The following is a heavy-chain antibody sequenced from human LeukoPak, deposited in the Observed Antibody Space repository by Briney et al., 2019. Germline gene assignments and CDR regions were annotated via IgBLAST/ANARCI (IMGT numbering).Heavy chain of an antibody. D-gene: IGHD6-19*01. V-gene: IGHV3-74*01. CDR3: ARVIAVRALNWFDP. Sequence: PGESLRLSCAASGFTFSSYWMHWVRQAPGKGLVWVSRINSDGSSTTYADSVKGRFTISRDNAKNTLYLQMNSLGADDTAVYYRARVIAVRALNWFDPWGQGTLVTVSS. J-gene: IGHJ5*02. CDR1: GFTFSSYW. CDR2: INSDGSST.